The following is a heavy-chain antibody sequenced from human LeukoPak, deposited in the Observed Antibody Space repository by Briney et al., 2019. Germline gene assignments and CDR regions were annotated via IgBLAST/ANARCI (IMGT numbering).Heavy chain of an antibody. J-gene: IGHJ4*02. Sequence: GGSLRLSCAASGFTFSSYWMHWVRQAPGKGLVWVSRINSDGSSTSYADSVKGRFTISRDNAKNTLYLQMNSPRAEDTAVYYYARDDYGGNSDYWGQGTLVTVSS. CDR1: GFTFSSYW. CDR3: ARDDYGGNSDY. D-gene: IGHD4-23*01. V-gene: IGHV3-74*01. CDR2: INSDGSST.